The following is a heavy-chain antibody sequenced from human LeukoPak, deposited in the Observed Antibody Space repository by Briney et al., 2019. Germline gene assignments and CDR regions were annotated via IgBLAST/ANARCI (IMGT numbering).Heavy chain of an antibody. D-gene: IGHD3-22*01. V-gene: IGHV1-18*01. CDR1: GYTFTSYG. CDR3: ARGHYYDSSGYFDGYYYYFDY. Sequence: ASVKVSCTASGYTFTSYGISWVRQAPGQGLEWMGWISAYNGNTNYAQKPQGRVTMTTDTSTSTAYMELSSLRSEDTAVYYCARGHYYDSSGYFDGYYYYFDYWGQGTLVTVSS. CDR2: ISAYNGNT. J-gene: IGHJ4*02.